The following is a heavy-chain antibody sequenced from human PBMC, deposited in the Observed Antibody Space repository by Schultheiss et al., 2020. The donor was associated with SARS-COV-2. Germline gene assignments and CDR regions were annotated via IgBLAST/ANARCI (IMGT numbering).Heavy chain of an antibody. J-gene: IGHJ4*02. CDR1: GFTFDDYA. CDR2: ISGSGGST. D-gene: IGHD4-11*01. Sequence: GGSLRLSCAASGFTFDDYAMHWVRQAPGKGLEWVSAISGSGGSTYYADSVKGRFTISRDNSKNTLYLQMNSLRAEDTAVYYCARALQIDYWGQGTLVTVSS. V-gene: IGHV3-23*01. CDR3: ARALQIDY.